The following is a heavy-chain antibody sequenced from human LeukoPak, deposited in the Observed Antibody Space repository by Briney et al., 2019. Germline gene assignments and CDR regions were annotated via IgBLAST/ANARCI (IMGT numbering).Heavy chain of an antibody. J-gene: IGHJ4*02. CDR3: AKAQHTAMVRHGDY. CDR1: GFTFSSYA. D-gene: IGHD5-18*01. CDR2: ISGSGGNT. V-gene: IGHV3-23*01. Sequence: GGSLRLSCAASGFTFSSYAMSWVRQAPGKGLEWVSSISGSGGNTYYADSVKGRFTISRDNSKNTLYLQTNSLRAEDTAVYYCAKAQHTAMVRHGDYWGRGTLVTVSS.